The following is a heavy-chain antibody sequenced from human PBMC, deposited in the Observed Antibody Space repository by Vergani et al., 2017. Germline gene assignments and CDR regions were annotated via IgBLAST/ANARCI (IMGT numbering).Heavy chain of an antibody. CDR1: GYSFTSYW. CDR3: ARQDLYYDSRRGGWYCDL. Sequence: EVQLVQSGAEVKKPGESLKISCKGSGYSFTSYWIGWVRQMPGKGLEWMGIIYPGDSDTRYSPSFQGQVTISADKSISTAYLQWSSLKASDTAMYYCARQDLYYDSRRGGWYCDLWGRGTLVTVSS. J-gene: IGHJ2*01. V-gene: IGHV5-51*01. D-gene: IGHD3-22*01. CDR2: IYPGDSDT.